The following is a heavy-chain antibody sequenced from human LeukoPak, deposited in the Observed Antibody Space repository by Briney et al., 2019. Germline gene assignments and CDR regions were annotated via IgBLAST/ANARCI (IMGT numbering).Heavy chain of an antibody. J-gene: IGHJ5*02. CDR1: GYTFTDYY. CDR2: INPNSGGT. V-gene: IGHV1-2*02. Sequence: ASVKVSCKASGYTFTDYYIHWVRQAPGQGLEWMGWINPNSGGTDYAQKFQGRVTMTRDTSINTAYMEVISLRPDDTAVYYCARGRYCSDGNCYHNWFDPWGQGTLVIVSS. D-gene: IGHD2-15*01. CDR3: ARGRYCSDGNCYHNWFDP.